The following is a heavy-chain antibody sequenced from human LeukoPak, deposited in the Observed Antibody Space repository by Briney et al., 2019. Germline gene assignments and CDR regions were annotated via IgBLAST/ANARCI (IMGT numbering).Heavy chain of an antibody. J-gene: IGHJ4*02. V-gene: IGHV3-7*01. Sequence: PGGSLRLSCAASGFTFNNYWLSWVRQAPGKGLEWVANIKQDGREKYYVDSVKGRFTISRDNAENSLYLQMNCLRAEDTAVYYCARDAWKDRYFDCWGQGTLVTVSS. CDR3: ARDAWKDRYFDC. CDR2: IKQDGREK. D-gene: IGHD1-1*01. CDR1: GFTFNNYW.